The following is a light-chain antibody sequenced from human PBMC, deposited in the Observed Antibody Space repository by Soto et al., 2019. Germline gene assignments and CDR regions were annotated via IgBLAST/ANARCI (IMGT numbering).Light chain of an antibody. J-gene: IGKJ5*01. CDR1: QNVRSY. Sequence: EIVLTQSPATLSWSPGERATLSCRASQNVRSYLAWYQQKPGQAPRLLIHGASSRATGIPDRFSGSGSGTDFTLTISSLEPEDSAVYYCQQRTNWPTSTFGQGTRLEIK. CDR2: GAS. CDR3: QQRTNWPTST. V-gene: IGKV3-11*01.